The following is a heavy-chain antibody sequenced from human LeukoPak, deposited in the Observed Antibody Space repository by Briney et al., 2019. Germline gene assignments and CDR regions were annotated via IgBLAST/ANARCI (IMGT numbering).Heavy chain of an antibody. CDR1: GFTFSSYG. D-gene: IGHD3-10*01. Sequence: GGSLRLSSAASGFTFSSYGMHWVRQAPGRGLEWVAVISYDGSNEYYADSVKGRFTISRDNSKNTVYMQMNSLRVEDTAVYHCAQEDYYGSGSYLGYWGQGTPVTVSS. CDR3: AQEDYYGSGSYLGY. J-gene: IGHJ4*02. V-gene: IGHV3-30*18. CDR2: ISYDGSNE.